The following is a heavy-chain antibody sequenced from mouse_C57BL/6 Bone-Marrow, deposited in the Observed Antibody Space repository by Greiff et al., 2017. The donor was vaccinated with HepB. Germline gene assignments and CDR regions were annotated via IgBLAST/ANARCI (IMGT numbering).Heavy chain of an antibody. CDR1: GYTFTSYW. D-gene: IGHD4-1*02. CDR3: TRNPQLGKDAMDY. Sequence: VQLQQSGTVLARPGASVKMSCKTSGYTFTSYWMHWVKQRPGQGLEWIGAIYPGNSDTSYNQKFKGKAKLTAVTSASTAYMELSSLTNEDSAVYYCTRNPQLGKDAMDYWGQGTSVTVSS. J-gene: IGHJ4*01. V-gene: IGHV1-5*01. CDR2: IYPGNSDT.